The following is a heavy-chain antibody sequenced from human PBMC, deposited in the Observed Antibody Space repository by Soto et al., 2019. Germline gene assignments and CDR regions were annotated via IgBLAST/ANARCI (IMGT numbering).Heavy chain of an antibody. V-gene: IGHV3-33*01. Sequence: PGGSLRLSCAASGFTFSSYGMHWVRQAPGKGLEWVAVIWYDGSNKYYADSVKGRFTISRDNSKNTLYLQMNSLGAEDTAVYYCASTFRDGYYRGIDYWGQGTTVTVSS. CDR2: IWYDGSNK. CDR3: ASTFRDGYYRGIDY. CDR1: GFTFSSYG. J-gene: IGHJ4*02. D-gene: IGHD1-26*01.